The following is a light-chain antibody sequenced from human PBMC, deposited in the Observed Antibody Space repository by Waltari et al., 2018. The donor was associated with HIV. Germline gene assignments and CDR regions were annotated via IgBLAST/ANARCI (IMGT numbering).Light chain of an antibody. CDR3: SSYSGSNTLV. J-gene: IGLJ2*01. CDR2: ANN. CDR1: NSNIGSTYD. Sequence: QSVLTQPPSVSGAPGQRVTISCTGSNSNIGSTYDVHWYQLLPGKAPKLLIYANNNRPSGVPDRFSGSKSGASASLAITGLQAEDEADYFCSSYSGSNTLVFGGGTKLTVL. V-gene: IGLV1-40*01.